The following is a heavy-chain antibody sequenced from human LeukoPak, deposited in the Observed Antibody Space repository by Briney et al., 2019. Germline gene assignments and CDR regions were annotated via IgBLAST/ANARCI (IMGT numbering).Heavy chain of an antibody. J-gene: IGHJ3*02. CDR3: AREVSDSSGYRGLNASDI. Sequence: ASVKVSCKASGYTFTGYYMHWVRQAPGQGLEWMGWINPNSGGTNYAQKFQGRVTMTRDTSISTAYMELSRLRSDDTAVYYCAREVSDSSGYRGLNASDIWGQGTMVTVSS. V-gene: IGHV1-2*02. CDR2: INPNSGGT. D-gene: IGHD3-22*01. CDR1: GYTFTGYY.